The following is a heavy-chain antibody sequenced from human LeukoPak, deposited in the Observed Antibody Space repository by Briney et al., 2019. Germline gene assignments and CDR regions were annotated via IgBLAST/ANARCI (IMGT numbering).Heavy chain of an antibody. CDR3: ARDAGSGSQLADAFDI. CDR1: GYTFTGYY. D-gene: IGHD3-10*01. CDR2: INPNSGGT. V-gene: IGHV1-2*02. J-gene: IGHJ3*02. Sequence: ASVKVSCKASGYTFTGYYMHWVRQAPGQGLEWMAWINPNSGGTNYAQKFQGRVTMTRDTSISTAYMELSRLRSDDTAVYYCARDAGSGSQLADAFDIWGQGTMVTVSS.